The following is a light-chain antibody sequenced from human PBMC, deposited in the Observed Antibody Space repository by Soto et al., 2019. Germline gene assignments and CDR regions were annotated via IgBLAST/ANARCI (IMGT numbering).Light chain of an antibody. V-gene: IGLV3-1*01. CDR1: QLGDRY. J-gene: IGLJ2*01. CDR2: LDT. Sequence: SYELTQPPSVSVSPGQTVSIPCSGDQLGDRYACWYQQKPGQSPVLVIYLDTKRPSGIPERFSGSNSGNTATLTISGTQAMDEADYYCQAWDDTTGVVFGGGTKVIVL. CDR3: QAWDDTTGVV.